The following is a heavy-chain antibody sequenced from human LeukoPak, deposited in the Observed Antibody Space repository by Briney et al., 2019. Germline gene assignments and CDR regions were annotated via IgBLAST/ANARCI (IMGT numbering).Heavy chain of an antibody. CDR3: AKDKGSCSSTSCYLW. CDR2: IRYDGSNK. CDR1: GFTFSSYG. V-gene: IGHV3-30*02. D-gene: IGHD2-2*01. J-gene: IGHJ4*02. Sequence: GGSLRLSCAASGFTFSSYGMHWVRQAPGKGLEWVAFIRYDGSNKYYADSVKGRFTISRDNSKSTLYLQMNSLRAEDTAVYYCAKDKGSCSSTSCYLWWGQGTLVTVSS.